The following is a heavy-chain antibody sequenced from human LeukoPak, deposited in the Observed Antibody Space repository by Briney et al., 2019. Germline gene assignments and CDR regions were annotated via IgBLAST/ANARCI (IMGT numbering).Heavy chain of an antibody. V-gene: IGHV3-48*01. D-gene: IGHD3-16*01. Sequence: GGSLRLSCAASGFTFSNYGMNWVRQAPGKGLEWVSYISSFSGTINYADSVKGRFTISRDNAKNSLYLQMNSLRAEDTAVYYCARDQGGVGYWGQGTLVTVSS. CDR1: GFTFSNYG. J-gene: IGHJ4*02. CDR3: ARDQGGVGY. CDR2: ISSFSGTI.